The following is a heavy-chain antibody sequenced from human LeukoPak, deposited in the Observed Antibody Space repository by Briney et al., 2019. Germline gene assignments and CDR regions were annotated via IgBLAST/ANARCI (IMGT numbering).Heavy chain of an antibody. Sequence: ASVKVSCKARGYTFTGYYMHWVRQAPGQGLEWMGWINPNSGGTNYAQKFQGRVTMTRDTSISTAYMELSRLRSDDTAVYYCARGQHYDSSGYIMEQWGQGTLVTVSS. J-gene: IGHJ4*02. CDR3: ARGQHYDSSGYIMEQ. CDR2: INPNSGGT. CDR1: GYTFTGYY. V-gene: IGHV1-2*02. D-gene: IGHD3-22*01.